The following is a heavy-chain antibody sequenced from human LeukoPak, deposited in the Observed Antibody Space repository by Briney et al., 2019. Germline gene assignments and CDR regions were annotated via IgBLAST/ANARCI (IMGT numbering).Heavy chain of an antibody. V-gene: IGHV4-4*07. CDR3: GRGGGQEIVS. CDR1: GGSISSYY. J-gene: IGHJ5*02. Sequence: PSETLSLTCTVSGGSISSYYWSWIRQPAGKGLEWIGRIYTSGSTNYNPSLKSRVTMSVDTSNNQFSLKLSSVTAAGTSVYSWGRGGGQEIVSWGQGPWSPSPQ. D-gene: IGHD5/OR15-5a*01. CDR2: IYTSGST.